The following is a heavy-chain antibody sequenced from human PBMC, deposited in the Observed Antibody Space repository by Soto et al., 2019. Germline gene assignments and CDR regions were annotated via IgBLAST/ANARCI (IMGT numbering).Heavy chain of an antibody. CDR2: ISGYNGNT. Sequence: QVQLVQSGAEVKKPGASVKVSCKASGYTFISHGISWVRQAPGQGLEWMGWISGYNGNTNYAQKLQGRVTMTTDTSTTTAYMELRSGRSDDAAVYYCAGGGGGGYCSGGSCYADYWGQGTLVTVSS. CDR3: AGGGGGGYCSGGSCYADY. D-gene: IGHD2-15*01. CDR1: GYTFISHG. J-gene: IGHJ4*02. V-gene: IGHV1-18*01.